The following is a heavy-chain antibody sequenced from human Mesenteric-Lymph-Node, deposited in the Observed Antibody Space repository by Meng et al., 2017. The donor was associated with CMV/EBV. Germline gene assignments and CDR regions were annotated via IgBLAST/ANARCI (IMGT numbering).Heavy chain of an antibody. D-gene: IGHD2-15*01. Sequence: VSCKASGYTFTGYYIPWVRQAPGQGLEWMGWIGPNSGGTNYAQKFQGRVTMTRDTSINTVYMELSRLRFDDTAVYYCAREDKWFDPWGQGTLVTVSS. V-gene: IGHV1-2*02. CDR1: GYTFTGYY. CDR3: AREDKWFDP. CDR2: IGPNSGGT. J-gene: IGHJ5*02.